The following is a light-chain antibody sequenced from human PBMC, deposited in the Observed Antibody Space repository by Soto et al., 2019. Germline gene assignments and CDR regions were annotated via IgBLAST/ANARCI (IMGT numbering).Light chain of an antibody. CDR2: DVN. V-gene: IGLV2-14*01. Sequence: QSALTQPASVSGSPGQSIAISCTGTSSDVGGYVYVSWYQQHPGKAPKLMIYDVNNRPSGVSTHFSGSKSGNTASLTISGLQAEDEADYYCSSYTSSSTLVFGGGTKLTVL. CDR1: SSDVGGYVY. J-gene: IGLJ2*01. CDR3: SSYTSSSTLV.